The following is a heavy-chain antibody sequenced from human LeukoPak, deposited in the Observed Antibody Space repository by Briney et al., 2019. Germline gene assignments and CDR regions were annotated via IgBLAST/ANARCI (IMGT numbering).Heavy chain of an antibody. V-gene: IGHV3-74*01. Sequence: GRSLRLSCAASGFTFSSYWMHWVRQVPGKGLVWAARINPGGSSITYADSVKGRFTISRGNAKNTLYLQMDSLRAEDTGVYYCARSSQADDYWGQGTLVTVSS. D-gene: IGHD6-13*01. CDR1: GFTFSSYW. CDR2: INPGGSSI. CDR3: ARSSQADDY. J-gene: IGHJ4*02.